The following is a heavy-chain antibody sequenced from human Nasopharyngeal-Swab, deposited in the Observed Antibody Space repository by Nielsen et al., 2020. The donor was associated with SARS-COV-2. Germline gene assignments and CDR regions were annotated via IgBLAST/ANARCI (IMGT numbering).Heavy chain of an antibody. CDR3: ASVEVGGDRAFDI. CDR1: GGTFSSYA. V-gene: IGHV1-69*10. J-gene: IGHJ3*02. CDR2: IIPILGIA. D-gene: IGHD2-21*02. Sequence: SVKVSCKASGGTFSSYAISWVRQAPGQGLEWMGGIIPILGIANYAQQFQGRVTITADKSTSTAYMELSSLRSEDTAVYYCASVEVGGDRAFDIWGQGTMVTVSS.